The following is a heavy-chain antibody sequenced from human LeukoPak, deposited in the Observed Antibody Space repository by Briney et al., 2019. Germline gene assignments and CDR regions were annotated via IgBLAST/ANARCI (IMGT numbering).Heavy chain of an antibody. CDR3: ARLSGSSGQRPKYYYYYMDV. CDR1: GGSFSGYY. Sequence: SETLSLTCAVYGGSFSGYYWSWIRQPPGKGLEWIGEINHSGSTNYNPSLKSRVTISVDTSKNQFSLKLSSVTAADTAVYYCARLSGSSGQRPKYYYYYMDVWGKGTTVTVSS. D-gene: IGHD6-6*01. J-gene: IGHJ6*03. V-gene: IGHV4-34*01. CDR2: INHSGST.